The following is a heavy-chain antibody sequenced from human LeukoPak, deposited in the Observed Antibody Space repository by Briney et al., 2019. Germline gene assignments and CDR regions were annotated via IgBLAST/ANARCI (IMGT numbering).Heavy chain of an antibody. CDR3: ARSATNRDISASGSDYYYYGMDV. V-gene: IGHV1-18*04. D-gene: IGHD3-10*01. CDR1: GYTFTRYY. J-gene: IGHJ6*02. CDR2: ISAYNDNT. Sequence: ASVKVSCKASGYTFTRYYIHWVRQAPGQGLEWMGWISAYNDNTSYAQKLQGRVTMTTDTSTSTAYMELRSLRSDDTAVYYCARSATNRDISASGSDYYYYGMDVWGQGTTVTVSS.